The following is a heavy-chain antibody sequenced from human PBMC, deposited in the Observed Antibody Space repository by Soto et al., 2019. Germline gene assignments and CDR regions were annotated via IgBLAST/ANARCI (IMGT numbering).Heavy chain of an antibody. Sequence: GGSLRLSCAASGFSFRTFEINWVRQAPGKGLEWVAYINSGSDTIHYADSVRGRFTVSRDNAKNSLFLQMNSLRVEDTALYYCARDRAAGGYWGQGTLVTVSS. V-gene: IGHV3-48*03. CDR1: GFSFRTFE. D-gene: IGHD6-13*01. J-gene: IGHJ4*02. CDR2: INSGSDTI. CDR3: ARDRAAGGY.